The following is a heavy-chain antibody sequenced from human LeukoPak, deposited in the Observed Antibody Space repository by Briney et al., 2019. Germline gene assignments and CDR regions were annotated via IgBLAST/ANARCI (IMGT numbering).Heavy chain of an antibody. CDR2: ISSNGGST. Sequence: GGSLRLSCAASGFTFSSYAMHWVRQAPGKGLEYVSAISSNGGSTYYANSVKGRFTISRDNSKNTLYLQMGSLRAEDMAVYYCARSYIPSRNQLSVVVTTIDYWGQGTLVTVSS. CDR3: ARSYIPSRNQLSVVVTTIDY. J-gene: IGHJ4*02. CDR1: GFTFSSYA. V-gene: IGHV3-64*01. D-gene: IGHD2-21*02.